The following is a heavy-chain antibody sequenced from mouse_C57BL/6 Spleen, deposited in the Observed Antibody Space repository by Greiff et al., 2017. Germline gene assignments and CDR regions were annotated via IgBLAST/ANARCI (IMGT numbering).Heavy chain of an antibody. J-gene: IGHJ2*01. CDR1: GYTFTSYW. CDR2: IYPGSGST. D-gene: IGHD6-2*01. Sequence: QVHVKQPGAELVKPGASVKMSCKASGYTFTSYWITWVKQRPGQGLEWIGDIYPGSGSTNYNEKFKSKATLTVDTSSSKAYMQLSSLTSEDSAVXYCATVSLQRDFDYWGQGTTLTVSS. CDR3: ATVSLQRDFDY. V-gene: IGHV1-55*01.